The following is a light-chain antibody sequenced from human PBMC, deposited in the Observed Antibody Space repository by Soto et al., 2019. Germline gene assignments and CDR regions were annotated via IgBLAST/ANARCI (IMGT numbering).Light chain of an antibody. CDR1: QSISSY. J-gene: IGKJ3*01. Sequence: DILMIQSPSSLSASVGDRVTITCRASQSISSYLNWYQQKPGKAPKLLIYAASSLQSGVPSRFSGSGSGTDFTLTISSLQPEDFATYYCQQSYSTPRTFGPGTKVDI. CDR3: QQSYSTPRT. CDR2: AAS. V-gene: IGKV1-39*01.